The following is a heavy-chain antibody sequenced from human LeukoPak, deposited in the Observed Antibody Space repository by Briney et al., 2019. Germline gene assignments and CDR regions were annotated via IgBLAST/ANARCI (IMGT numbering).Heavy chain of an antibody. CDR1: GGSVSTYY. CDR2: IYYTGST. J-gene: IGHJ5*02. CDR3: ASLPDLGYCGGASCFSSWFDP. Sequence: SETLSLTCTVYGGSVSTYYWSWIRQPPGKGLAWIGYIYYTGSTNYNPSLKSRVTISIDTSKNQFSLRLASVTAADTAVYYCASLPDLGYCGGASCFSSWFDPWGQGTLVTVS. D-gene: IGHD2-15*01. V-gene: IGHV4-59*02.